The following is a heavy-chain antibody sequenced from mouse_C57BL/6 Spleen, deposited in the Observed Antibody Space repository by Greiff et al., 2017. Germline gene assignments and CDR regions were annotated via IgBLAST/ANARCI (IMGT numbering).Heavy chain of an antibody. D-gene: IGHD1-1*01. CDR1: GFTFSDYG. CDR3: ARNYYYGSSSYYYAMDY. CDR2: ISSGSSTI. Sequence: VQLKESGGGLVKPGGSLKLSCAASGFTFSDYGMHWVRQAPETGLEWVAYISSGSSTIYYADTVKGRFTISRDNAKNTLFLQMTSLRSEDTAMYYCARNYYYGSSSYYYAMDYWGQGTSVTVSS. V-gene: IGHV5-17*01. J-gene: IGHJ4*01.